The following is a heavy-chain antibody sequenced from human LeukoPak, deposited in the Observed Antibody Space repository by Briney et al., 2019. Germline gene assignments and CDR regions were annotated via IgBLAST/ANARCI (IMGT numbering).Heavy chain of an antibody. J-gene: IGHJ4*02. V-gene: IGHV3-49*03. CDR2: IRTKAQGGTA. CDR1: GFTFSDYA. D-gene: IGHD4-11*01. Sequence: GGSLRLSCTASGFTFSDYAMSWFRQAPGKGLDWVGFIRTKAQGGTAEYAASVKDRFTISRDDSKSIAHLQMNSLKIEDTAVYYCSRDPTTIARGYFDYWGQGTLVTVSS. CDR3: SRDPTTIARGYFDY.